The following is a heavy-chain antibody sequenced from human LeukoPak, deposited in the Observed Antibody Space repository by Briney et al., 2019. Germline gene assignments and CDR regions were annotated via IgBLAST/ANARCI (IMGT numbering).Heavy chain of an antibody. CDR2: IYYSEST. Sequence: SETLSLTCTVSGGSIISNSYYWGWIRQPPGKGLEWIGSIYYSESTYYNPSLKSRVTISVDTSKNQSSPKLSCVAAADTAVYYCARLGSSGYYGNWFDPWGQGTLVTVSS. V-gene: IGHV4-39*01. D-gene: IGHD3-22*01. J-gene: IGHJ5*02. CDR1: GGSIISNSYY. CDR3: ARLGSSGYYGNWFDP.